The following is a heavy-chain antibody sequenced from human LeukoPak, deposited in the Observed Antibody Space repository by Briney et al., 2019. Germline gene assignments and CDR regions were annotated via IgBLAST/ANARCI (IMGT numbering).Heavy chain of an antibody. CDR2: ISGGGITT. CDR3: PRQSYASGWNPFDY. J-gene: IGHJ4*02. D-gene: IGHD6-19*01. Sequence: QPGGSLRLSCAASGFTFSNYAMSWVRQAPGKGLEWVSTISGGGITTYYAVSAKGRFTISRDNSKNIMFLQMNSLRADDTAVYYCPRQSYASGWNPFDYWGQGILVTVSS. CDR1: GFTFSNYA. V-gene: IGHV3-23*01.